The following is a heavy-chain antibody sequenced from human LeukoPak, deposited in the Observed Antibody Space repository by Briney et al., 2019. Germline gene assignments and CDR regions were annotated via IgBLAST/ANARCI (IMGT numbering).Heavy chain of an antibody. D-gene: IGHD6-19*01. CDR3: ARAVAGTNWFDP. CDR2: IYYSGST. Sequence: LSLTCTVSGDSISSSSYYWGWIRQPPGKGLEWIGYIYYSGSTYYNPSLKSRVTISVDTSKNQFSLKLSSVTAADTAVYYCARAVAGTNWFDPWGQGTLVTVSS. CDR1: GDSISSSSYY. V-gene: IGHV4-30-4*08. J-gene: IGHJ5*02.